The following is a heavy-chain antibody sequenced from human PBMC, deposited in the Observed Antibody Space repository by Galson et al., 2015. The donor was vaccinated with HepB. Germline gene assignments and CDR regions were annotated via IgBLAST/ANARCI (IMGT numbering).Heavy chain of an antibody. Sequence: TLSLTCTVSGGSISSGDYYWSWIRQPPGKGLEWIGYIYYSGSTYYNPSLKSRVTISVDTSKNQFSLKLSSVTAADTAVYYCARAAQSYGEGYWGQGTLVTVSS. CDR1: GGSISSGDYY. D-gene: IGHD4-17*01. J-gene: IGHJ4*02. CDR3: ARAAQSYGEGY. V-gene: IGHV4-30-4*01. CDR2: IYYSGST.